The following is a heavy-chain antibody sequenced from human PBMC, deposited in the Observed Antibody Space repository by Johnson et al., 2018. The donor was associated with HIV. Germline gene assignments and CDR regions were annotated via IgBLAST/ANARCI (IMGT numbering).Heavy chain of an antibody. Sequence: QVQLVESGGGLVQPGGSLRLSCAASRLTLSDSYMSWIRQAPGKGLEWVSYISGSGNDISYADSVRGRFTISRDNAKNSLYLQMNSLRAEDTAVYYCATTRWSDTDPFDIWGQGTMVTVSS. CDR2: ISGSGNDI. CDR1: RLTLSDSY. D-gene: IGHD3-3*01. V-gene: IGHV3-11*04. J-gene: IGHJ3*02. CDR3: ATTRWSDTDPFDI.